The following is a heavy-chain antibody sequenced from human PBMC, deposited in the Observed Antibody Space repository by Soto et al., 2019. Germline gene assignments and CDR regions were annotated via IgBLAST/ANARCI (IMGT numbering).Heavy chain of an antibody. CDR1: GGSISSGDYY. CDR2: IYYSGST. D-gene: IGHD6-19*01. Sequence: SETLSLTCTVSGGSISSGDYYWSWIRQPPGKGLEWIGYIYYSGSTYYNPSLKSRVTISVDTSKNQFSLKLSSVTAADTAVYYCARGVSSGWYYYYGMDVWGQGTTVTVSS. V-gene: IGHV4-30-4*01. CDR3: ARGVSSGWYYYYGMDV. J-gene: IGHJ6*02.